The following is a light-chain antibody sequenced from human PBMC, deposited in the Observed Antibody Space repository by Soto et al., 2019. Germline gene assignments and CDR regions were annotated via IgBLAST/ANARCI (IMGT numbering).Light chain of an antibody. V-gene: IGKV1-33*01. CDR2: DAS. CDR3: QQDDNLPIT. CDR1: QEISNY. J-gene: IGKJ5*01. Sequence: IHMTQSPSSLSASVGYILTITCQASQEISNYLNWYKQKPGKAPKLLIYDASNLETGAPSRFSGSGSGTDFTFTISSLQPEDIATYYCQQDDNLPITFGQGTRLEI.